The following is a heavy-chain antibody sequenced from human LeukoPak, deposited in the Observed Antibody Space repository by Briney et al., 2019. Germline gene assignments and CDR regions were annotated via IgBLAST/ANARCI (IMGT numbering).Heavy chain of an antibody. J-gene: IGHJ5*02. CDR3: ARDRYYSNFGWFDP. Sequence: GASVKVSRKASGGTFSSYAISWVRQAPGQGLEWMGRIIPILGIANYAQKFQGRVTITADKSTSTAYMELGSLRSEDTAVYYCARDRYYSNFGWFDPWGQGTLVTVSP. CDR2: IIPILGIA. CDR1: GGTFSSYA. D-gene: IGHD4-11*01. V-gene: IGHV1-69*04.